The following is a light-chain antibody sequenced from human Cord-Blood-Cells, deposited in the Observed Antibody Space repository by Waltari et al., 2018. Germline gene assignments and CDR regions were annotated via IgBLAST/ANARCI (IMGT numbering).Light chain of an antibody. Sequence: EIVLTQSPGTLSLSPGERATLSCRASQSVSSSYLAWYQQKPGQAPRLLIYGASSRATGIPDRFSGSGSGTDFTLTNSSLEPEDVAVDYCQQYGSSPYSFGQGTKLEIK. CDR3: QQYGSSPYS. V-gene: IGKV3-20*01. CDR1: QSVSSSY. J-gene: IGKJ2*03. CDR2: GAS.